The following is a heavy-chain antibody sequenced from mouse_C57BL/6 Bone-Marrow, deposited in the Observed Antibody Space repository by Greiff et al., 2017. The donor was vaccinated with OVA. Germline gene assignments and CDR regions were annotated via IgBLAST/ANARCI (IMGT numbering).Heavy chain of an antibody. CDR1: GYTFTSYW. V-gene: IGHV1-69*01. D-gene: IGHD1-1*01. J-gene: IGHJ1*03. CDR3: AREGYYYCLYFDV. Sequence: VQLQQPGAELVMPGASVKLSCKASGYTFTSYWMHWVKQRPGQGLEWIGEIDPSDSYTNYNQKFKGKSTLTVDKSSSTAYMQLISLTSEDSAVYYCAREGYYYCLYFDVWGTGTTVTVSS. CDR2: IDPSDSYT.